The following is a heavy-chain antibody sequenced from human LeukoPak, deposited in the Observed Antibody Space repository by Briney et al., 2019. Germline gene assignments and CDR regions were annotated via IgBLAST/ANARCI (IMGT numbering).Heavy chain of an antibody. CDR3: ARNSGYDTHIDY. V-gene: IGHV4-38-2*02. J-gene: IGHJ4*02. Sequence: SETLSLTCTVSGYSISSGYYWGWIRQPPGKGLVWIGSIYHSGSTYYNPSLKSRVTISVDTSKNQFSLKLSSVTAADTAVYYCARNSGYDTHIDYWGQGTLVTVSS. CDR2: IYHSGST. CDR1: GYSISSGYY. D-gene: IGHD5-12*01.